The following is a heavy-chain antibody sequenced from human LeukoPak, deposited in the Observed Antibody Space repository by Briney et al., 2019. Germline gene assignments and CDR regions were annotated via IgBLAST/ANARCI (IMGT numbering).Heavy chain of an antibody. CDR3: ASGYRNGDDY. Sequence: PGGSLSLSSAVSGFTFSSYEINWVRQAPGKGLEWVSYISSGGSAIYYADSVRGRFTISRDNARNSLYLQMNSLRIEDTAVYYCASGYRNGDDYWGQGILVTVSS. V-gene: IGHV3-48*03. CDR1: GFTFSSYE. CDR2: ISSGGSAI. J-gene: IGHJ4*02. D-gene: IGHD5-12*01.